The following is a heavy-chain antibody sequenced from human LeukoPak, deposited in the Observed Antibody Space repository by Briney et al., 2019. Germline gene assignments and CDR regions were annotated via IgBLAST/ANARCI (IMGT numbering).Heavy chain of an antibody. CDR2: ISYDGSNK. Sequence: GGSLRLSCAASGFTFSSYGMHWVRQAPGKGLEWVAVISYDGSNKYYVDSVKGRFTISRENSKNTLNLQMNSLRAEDTAVYYCARDRGSYDPYFDYWGQGTLVTVSS. V-gene: IGHV3-30*03. D-gene: IGHD1-26*01. CDR3: ARDRGSYDPYFDY. CDR1: GFTFSSYG. J-gene: IGHJ4*02.